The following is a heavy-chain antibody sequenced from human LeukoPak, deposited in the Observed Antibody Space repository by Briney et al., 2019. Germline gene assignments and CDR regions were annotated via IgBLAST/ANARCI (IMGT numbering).Heavy chain of an antibody. CDR2: IYDSGST. CDR3: ARDNPYGSGTDY. CDR1: GGSISSYY. J-gene: IGHJ4*02. D-gene: IGHD3-10*01. V-gene: IGHV4-59*12. Sequence: SETLSLTCTVSGGSISSYYWSWIRQPPGKGLEWIGYIYDSGSTKYNPSLKSRVTISVDTSKKQFSLKLSSVTAEDTAVYYCARDNPYGSGTDYWGQGTLVTVSS.